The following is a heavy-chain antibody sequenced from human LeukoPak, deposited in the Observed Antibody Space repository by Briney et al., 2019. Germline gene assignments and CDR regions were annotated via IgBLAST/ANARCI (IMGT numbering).Heavy chain of an antibody. CDR1: GYTFTSYD. J-gene: IGHJ6*02. CDR2: MNPNSGNT. D-gene: IGHD6-13*01. CDR3: ARVPIAAAGTDYYYGMDV. V-gene: IGHV1-8*01. Sequence: GASVKVSCKASGYTFTSYDINWVRQATGQGLEWMGWMNPNSGNTGYAQKFQGRVTMTRNTSISTAYMELSSLRSEVTAVYYCARVPIAAAGTDYYYGMDVWGQGTTVTVSS.